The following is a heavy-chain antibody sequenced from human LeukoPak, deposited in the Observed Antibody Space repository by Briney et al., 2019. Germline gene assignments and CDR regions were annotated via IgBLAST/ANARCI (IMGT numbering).Heavy chain of an antibody. CDR1: GYTFTSYG. J-gene: IGHJ6*03. CDR2: ISAYNGNT. Sequence: ASVEVSCKASGYTFTSYGISCVRQAPGQGLEWMGWISAYNGNTNYAQKLQGRVTMTTDTSTSTAYMELRSLTSEDTAVYYCTRGDDFLAAYNYMDVWGKGSSVIVSS. CDR3: TRGDDFLAAYNYMDV. D-gene: IGHD3-9*01. V-gene: IGHV1-18*01.